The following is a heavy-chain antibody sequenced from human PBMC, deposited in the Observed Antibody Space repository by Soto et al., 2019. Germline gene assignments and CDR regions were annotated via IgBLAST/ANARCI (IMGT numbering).Heavy chain of an antibody. V-gene: IGHV1-69*01. D-gene: IGHD6-6*01. Sequence: QVQLVQSGAEVKKPGSSVKVSCKASGGTFSSYAISWVRQAPGQGLEWMGGIIPIFGTANYAQKFQGRVTITADESTSTAYMELSSLRSEDTAVYYCARVWQPFVIAARPSMYYFDYWGQGTLVTVSS. J-gene: IGHJ4*02. CDR1: GGTFSSYA. CDR3: ARVWQPFVIAARPSMYYFDY. CDR2: IIPIFGTA.